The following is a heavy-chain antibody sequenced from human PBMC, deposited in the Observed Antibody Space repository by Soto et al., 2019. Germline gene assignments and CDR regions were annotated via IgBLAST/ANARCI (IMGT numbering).Heavy chain of an antibody. CDR1: GGSISSYY. CDR2: IYYNGRT. Sequence: QVQLQESGPGLVKPSETLSLTCTVSGGSISSYYLTWIRQPPGKGLEWIGYIYYNGRTNYNPSLKSRVTISLDTSKNQFSLNLSSVTAADTAVYYCARGAEWFGGRMDVWGQGTKVTVSS. V-gene: IGHV4-59*01. CDR3: ARGAEWFGGRMDV. D-gene: IGHD3-10*01. J-gene: IGHJ6*02.